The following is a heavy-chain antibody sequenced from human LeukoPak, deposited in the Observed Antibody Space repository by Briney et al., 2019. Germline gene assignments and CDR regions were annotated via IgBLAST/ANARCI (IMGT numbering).Heavy chain of an antibody. CDR2: ISYHGSNT. V-gene: IGHV3-30*04. CDR3: ARNVDTAMVDY. D-gene: IGHD5-18*01. CDR1: GFTFNSFA. Sequence: PGKSLRLSCAASGFTFNSFAMHWVRQAPGRGLEWVAAISYHGSNTYYADSVKGRFTISRDNSKNTLYLQMNSLRAEDTAVYYCARNVDTAMVDYWGQGTLVTVSS. J-gene: IGHJ4*02.